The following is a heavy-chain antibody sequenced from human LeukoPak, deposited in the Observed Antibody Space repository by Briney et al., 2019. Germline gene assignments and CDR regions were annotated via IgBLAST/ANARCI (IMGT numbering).Heavy chain of an antibody. J-gene: IGHJ3*02. CDR1: GFTFSSYD. Sequence: GGSLRLSCAASGFTFSSYDMNWVRQAPGKGPEWVSYISSRGTTMYYADSVKGRLTISRDNSKNTLYLQMNSLRAEDTAAYYCAKGLAVGAFDIWGQGTMVTVSS. CDR3: AKGLAVGAFDI. D-gene: IGHD3-3*02. V-gene: IGHV3-23*01. CDR2: ISSRGTTM.